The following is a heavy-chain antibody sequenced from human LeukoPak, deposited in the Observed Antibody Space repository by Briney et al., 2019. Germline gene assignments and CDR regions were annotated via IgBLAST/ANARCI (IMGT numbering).Heavy chain of an antibody. CDR2: INPSGDTA. V-gene: IGHV1-46*01. CDR1: GYTFTSYY. J-gene: IGHJ4*02. CDR3: ARGYYDILTGYQFGSVPYDY. D-gene: IGHD3-9*01. Sequence: ASVKVSCKASGYTFTSYYMHWVRQAPGQGLEWMGIINPSGDTASYPQKFQGRVTMTRDTSTSTVYMELSSLRSEDTAVYYCARGYYDILTGYQFGSVPYDYWGQGTLVTVSS.